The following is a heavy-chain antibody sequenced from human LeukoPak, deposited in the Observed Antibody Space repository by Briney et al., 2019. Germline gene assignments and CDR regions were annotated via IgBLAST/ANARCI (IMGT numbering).Heavy chain of an antibody. Sequence: SLRLSCAASGFTFDDYAMHWVRQAPGKGLEWVSGISWNSGSIGYADSVKGRFTISRDNAKNSLYLQMNSLRAEDTALYYCAKDIEAAAGIVDVWGQGTTVTVSS. CDR1: GFTFDDYA. V-gene: IGHV3-9*01. J-gene: IGHJ6*02. CDR3: AKDIEAAAGIVDV. CDR2: ISWNSGSI. D-gene: IGHD6-13*01.